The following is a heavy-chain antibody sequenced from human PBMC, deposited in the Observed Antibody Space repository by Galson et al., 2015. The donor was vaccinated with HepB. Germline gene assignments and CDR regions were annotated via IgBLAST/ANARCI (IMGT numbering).Heavy chain of an antibody. CDR2: LIPIFGTT. CDR1: GGTFNRYS. D-gene: IGHD3-16*01. J-gene: IGHJ6*02. CDR3: AVSILMLGKYHGMDV. Sequence: SVKVSCKASGGTFNRYSINWVRQAPGQRLEWMGSLIPIFGTTNYAQKFQGRIMITADELRTTAYMELSRLTSEDTAIYYCAVSILMLGKYHGMDVWGLGTTVIVSS. V-gene: IGHV1-69*13.